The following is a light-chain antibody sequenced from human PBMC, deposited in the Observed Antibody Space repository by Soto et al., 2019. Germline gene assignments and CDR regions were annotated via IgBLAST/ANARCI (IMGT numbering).Light chain of an antibody. CDR3: CSYAGSSTFGHV. CDR2: EVS. Sequence: QSALTQPASVSGSPGQSITISCTGTSSDVGIYNLVSWNQQHPGKAPKLMIYEVSERPSGVSNRVSGSKSGNTASLTISGLQAEDEADYYCCSYAGSSTFGHVLRTGTKLTVL. CDR1: SSDVGIYNL. V-gene: IGLV2-23*02. J-gene: IGLJ1*01.